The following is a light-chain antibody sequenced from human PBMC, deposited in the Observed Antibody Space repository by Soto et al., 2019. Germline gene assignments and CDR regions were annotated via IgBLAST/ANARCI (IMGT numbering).Light chain of an antibody. CDR2: DAA. CDR3: QQYGSSPLT. Sequence: EIVLTQSPGTLSLSPGERVTLSCRASQSVTNSYVAWYQQKPGQAPRLLIYDAATRATGIPDRFSGSGSGTDFSLTSSRLEPEDLAVYFCQQYGSSPLTFGGGTKLEIK. V-gene: IGKV3-20*01. CDR1: QSVTNSY. J-gene: IGKJ4*01.